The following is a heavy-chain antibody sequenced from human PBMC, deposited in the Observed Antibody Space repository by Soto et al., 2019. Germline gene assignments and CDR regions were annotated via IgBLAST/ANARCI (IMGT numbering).Heavy chain of an antibody. V-gene: IGHV3-23*01. CDR1: GFTFRNNG. J-gene: IGHJ4*02. CDR3: AADASDSVNMFAY. D-gene: IGHD2-21*02. CDR2: ISVDGTNT. Sequence: GGSLRLSCKVQGFTFRNNGMAWVRQAPGKRLDWGATISVDGTNTRCADTVKGRFSSSRDNAKSTLFLHMTALRTEDTAIYFCAADASDSVNMFAYWGRGTQVTVSS.